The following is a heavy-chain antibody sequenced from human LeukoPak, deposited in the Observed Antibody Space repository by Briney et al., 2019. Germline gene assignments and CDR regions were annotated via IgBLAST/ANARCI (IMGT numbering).Heavy chain of an antibody. Sequence: GGSLRLSCAASGFSVSNKYMSWVRQAPGKGLEWVSVIYTGGDTYYADSVRGRFTISRDNSKNTVNLQMNSLRAEDTALYYCAGGQMFTSGGFDDWGQGTLVTASS. J-gene: IGHJ4*02. V-gene: IGHV3-53*01. D-gene: IGHD6-19*01. CDR2: IYTGGDT. CDR3: AGGQMFTSGGFDD. CDR1: GFSVSNKY.